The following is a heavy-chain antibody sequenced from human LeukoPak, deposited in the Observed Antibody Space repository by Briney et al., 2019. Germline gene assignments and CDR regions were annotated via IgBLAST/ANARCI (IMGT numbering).Heavy chain of an antibody. V-gene: IGHV4-59*01. CDR2: VASSGTS. CDR1: GDSLNTYY. J-gene: IGHJ5*02. Sequence: PSETLSLTCTVSGDSLNTYYWTWIRQTPGKELEWIGFVASSGTSNYNPSLKSRVVISIDTSKNQFSLALTSVPPADTAVYYCARVVRGVVTSNWFDPWGQGTLVSVSS. D-gene: IGHD2-21*02. CDR3: ARVVRGVVTSNWFDP.